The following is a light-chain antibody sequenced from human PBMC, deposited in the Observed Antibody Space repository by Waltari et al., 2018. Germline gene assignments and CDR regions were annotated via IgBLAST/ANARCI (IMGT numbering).Light chain of an antibody. CDR3: QSFDNMLSGGVV. CDR2: GNN. J-gene: IGLJ2*01. V-gene: IGLV1-40*01. CDR1: TSTIGAGHD. Sequence: QSVLTQPPSVSGTPGQRVTISCSGSTSTIGAGHDVHWYQHLPGTAPKLLIYGNNNRPPGVPDRFPGSNSGTSASLAITGLQADDEADYFCQSFDNMLSGGVVFGGGTKLAVL.